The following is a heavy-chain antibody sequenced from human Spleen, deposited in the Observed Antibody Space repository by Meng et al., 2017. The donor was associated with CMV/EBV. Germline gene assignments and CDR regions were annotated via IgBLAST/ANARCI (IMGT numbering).Heavy chain of an antibody. CDR2: INPSGGST. CDR1: YPFPSYY. D-gene: IGHD2-8*02. CDR3: ARDEPLSSSGRGVCFGY. J-gene: IGHJ4*02. Sequence: YPFPSYYMHWVRQAPGQGLEWMGIINPSGGSTSYAQKFQGRVTMTRDTSTSTVYMELSSLRSEDTAVYYCARDEPLSSSGRGVCFGYWGQGTLVTVSS. V-gene: IGHV1-46*01.